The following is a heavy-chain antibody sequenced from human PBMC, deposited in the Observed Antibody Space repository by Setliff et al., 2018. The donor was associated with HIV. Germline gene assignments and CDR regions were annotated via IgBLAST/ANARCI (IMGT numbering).Heavy chain of an antibody. D-gene: IGHD3-10*01. CDR1: GFTFSSYW. Sequence: GGSLRLSCAASGFTFSSYWMSWVRQAPGKGLDWVAHIGSSNHGIHYTASVQGRFTVSRDNANNLLFLQMNNLRAEDTAVYYCASFFGDYGYWGHGTRSPSP. V-gene: IGHV3-48*04. J-gene: IGHJ4*01. CDR3: ASFFGDYGY. CDR2: IGSSNHGI.